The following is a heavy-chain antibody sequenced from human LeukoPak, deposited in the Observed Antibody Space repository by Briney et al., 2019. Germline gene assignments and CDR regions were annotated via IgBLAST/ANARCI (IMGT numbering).Heavy chain of an antibody. V-gene: IGHV4-34*01. Sequence: SETLSLTCAVYGGSFSGYYWSWIRQPPGKGLEWIGEINHSGSTNYNPSLKSRVTISVDTSKNQFSLKLSSVTAADTAVYYCARGRNYYYDSSGYYPYYGMDVWGQGTTVTVSS. J-gene: IGHJ6*02. CDR1: GGSFSGYY. CDR3: ARGRNYYYDSSGYYPYYGMDV. D-gene: IGHD3-22*01. CDR2: INHSGST.